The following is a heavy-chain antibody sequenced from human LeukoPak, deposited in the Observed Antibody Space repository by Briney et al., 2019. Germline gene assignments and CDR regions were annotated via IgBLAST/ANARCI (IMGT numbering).Heavy chain of an antibody. Sequence: SETLSLTCAVYGGSFSNYYWSWIRQPPGKGLEWIGQINHSGSTNYNPSLKSRVTISVDTSKNQFSLKLSSVTAADTAVYYCARGAVTRRRTRFDYWGQGTLVTVSS. V-gene: IGHV4-34*01. CDR2: INHSGST. CDR3: ARGAVTRRRTRFDY. J-gene: IGHJ4*02. D-gene: IGHD4-17*01. CDR1: GGSFSNYY.